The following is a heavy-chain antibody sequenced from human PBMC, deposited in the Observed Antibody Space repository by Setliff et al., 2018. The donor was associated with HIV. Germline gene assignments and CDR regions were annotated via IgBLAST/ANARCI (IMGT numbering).Heavy chain of an antibody. Sequence: ASVKVSCKASGYSFTGHYIHWVRQAPGQGLEWLGRIDPNNGGTKYAQKFQGRVTMTRDTSITTAYMELSRVRSDDTAVYYCAREELRGTKVFDIWGQGTMVTVSS. CDR3: AREELRGTKVFDI. CDR1: GYSFTGHY. V-gene: IGHV1-2*06. D-gene: IGHD3-10*01. CDR2: IDPNNGGT. J-gene: IGHJ3*02.